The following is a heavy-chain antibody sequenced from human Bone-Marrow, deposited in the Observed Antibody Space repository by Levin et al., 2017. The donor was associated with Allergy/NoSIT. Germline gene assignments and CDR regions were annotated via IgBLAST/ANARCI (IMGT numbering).Heavy chain of an antibody. V-gene: IGHV4-31*03. CDR1: GGSISSGGYY. D-gene: IGHD2-15*01. CDR2: IYYSGST. CDR3: ARVYCSGGSCYSDWGGGYYFDY. J-gene: IGHJ4*02. Sequence: SETLSLTCTVSGGSISSGGYYWSWIRQHPGKGLEWIGYIYYSGSTYYNPSLKSRVTISVDTSKNQFSLKLSSVTAADTAVYYCARVYCSGGSCYSDWGGGYYFDYWGQGTLVTVSS.